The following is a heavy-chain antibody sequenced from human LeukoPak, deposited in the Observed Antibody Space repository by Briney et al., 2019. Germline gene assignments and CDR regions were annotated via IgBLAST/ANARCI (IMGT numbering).Heavy chain of an antibody. J-gene: IGHJ3*02. V-gene: IGHV3-43*02. D-gene: IGHD3-10*01. CDR2: ISGDGGRT. CDR3: TKNGGYSDAFDI. Sequence: PGGSLRLSCAASGFIFDDYAMHWVRQAPGKGLEWVSLISGDGGRTYYTDSVKGRFTIYGDNSKHSLYLQMNSLRTEDTALYYCTKNGGYSDAFDIWGQGTMVTVSS. CDR1: GFIFDDYA.